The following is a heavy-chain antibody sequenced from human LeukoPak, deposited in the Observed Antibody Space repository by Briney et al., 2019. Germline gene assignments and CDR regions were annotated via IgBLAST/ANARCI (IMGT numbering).Heavy chain of an antibody. J-gene: IGHJ4*02. CDR2: IIPIFGTA. V-gene: IGHV1-69*06. CDR1: GGTFSSYA. CDR3: AAPKSSIAVAGSNFDY. D-gene: IGHD6-19*01. Sequence: ASVKVSSKASGGTFSSYAISWVRPAPGQGLGWMGGIIPIFGTANYAQKFQGRVTITADKSTSTAYMELSSLRSEDTAVYYCAAPKSSIAVAGSNFDYWGQGTLVTVSS.